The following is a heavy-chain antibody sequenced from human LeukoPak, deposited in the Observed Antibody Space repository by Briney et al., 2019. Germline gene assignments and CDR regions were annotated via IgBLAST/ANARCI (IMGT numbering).Heavy chain of an antibody. CDR3: ASGRYSYGTRFDY. V-gene: IGHV1-69*05. J-gene: IGHJ4*02. CDR1: GGTFSSYA. Sequence: SVKVSCKASGGTFSSYAISWVRQAPGQGLEWMGGIIPIFGTANYAQKFQGRVTVTTDESTSTAYMELSSLRSEDTAVYYCASGRYSYGTRFDYWGQGTLVTVSS. CDR2: IIPIFGTA. D-gene: IGHD5-18*01.